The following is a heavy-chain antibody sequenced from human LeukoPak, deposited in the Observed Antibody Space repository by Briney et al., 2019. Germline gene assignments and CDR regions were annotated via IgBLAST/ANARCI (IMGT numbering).Heavy chain of an antibody. D-gene: IGHD7-27*01. CDR2: TYYRSKWYN. V-gene: IGHV6-1*01. J-gene: IGHJ5*02. CDR3: ARGPESGKLGMIANWSDP. CDR1: GDSVSSNNAA. Sequence: SQTLSLTCAISGDSVSSNNAAWNWIRQSPSRGLEWLGRTYYRSKWYNDYAVSVKSRITINPDTSKNQFSLQLNSVTPEDTAVYYCARGPESGKLGMIANWSDPWGQGTLVTVSS.